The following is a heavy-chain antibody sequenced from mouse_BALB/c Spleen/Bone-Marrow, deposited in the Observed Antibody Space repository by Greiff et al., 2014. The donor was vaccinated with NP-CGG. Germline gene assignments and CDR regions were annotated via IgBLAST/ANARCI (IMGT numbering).Heavy chain of an antibody. CDR3: AFYYCGSSGFAY. V-gene: IGHV14-3*02. Sequence: EVQRVESGAELVKPGASVKLSCTASGFNIKDTYMHWVKQRPEQGLEWIGRIDPANGNTKYDPKFQGKATITADTSSNTAYLQLSNLTSEDSAVYYCAFYYCGSSGFAYWGQGTLVTVSA. CDR1: GFNIKDTY. D-gene: IGHD1-1*01. J-gene: IGHJ3*01. CDR2: IDPANGNT.